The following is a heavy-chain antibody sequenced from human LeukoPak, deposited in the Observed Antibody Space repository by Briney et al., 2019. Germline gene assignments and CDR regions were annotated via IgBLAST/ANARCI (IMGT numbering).Heavy chain of an antibody. CDR2: INHSGST. Sequence: SETLSLTCAVSGGSISSGGYSWSWIRQPPGKGLEWIGEINHSGSTNYNPSLKSRVTISVDTSKNQFSLKLSSVTAADTAVYYCARGDAFDIWGQGTMVTVSS. V-gene: IGHV4-30-2*01. CDR1: GGSISSGGYS. J-gene: IGHJ3*02. CDR3: ARGDAFDI.